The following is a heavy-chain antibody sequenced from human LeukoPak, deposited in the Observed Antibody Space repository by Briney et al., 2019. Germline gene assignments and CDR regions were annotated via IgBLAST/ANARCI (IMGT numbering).Heavy chain of an antibody. CDR1: QYDFNGYT. CDR3: VRGDNRDQ. CDR2: ISKSSALK. J-gene: IGHJ4*02. V-gene: IGHV3-21*01. Sequence: PGGSLRLSCVASQYDFNGYTFTWVRQTPGKGLEYVSSISKSSALKYYAESVRGRFIISRNNAENSLYLDMSNLGGEDTAVYFCVRGDNRDQWGQGTLVTVSS. D-gene: IGHD2-2*01.